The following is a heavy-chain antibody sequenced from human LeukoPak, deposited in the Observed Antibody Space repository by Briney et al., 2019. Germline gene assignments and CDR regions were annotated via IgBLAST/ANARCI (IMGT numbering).Heavy chain of an antibody. CDR3: ASRRDGYNYRFDY. V-gene: IGHV3-74*01. CDR1: GFTFSSYW. D-gene: IGHD5-24*01. J-gene: IGHJ4*02. Sequence: GGSLRLSCAASGFTFSSYWMHWVRRAPGKGLVWVSRINSDGSSTSYADSVKGRFTISRDNAKNTLYLQMNSLRAEDTAVYYCASRRDGYNYRFDYWGQGTLVTVSS. CDR2: INSDGSST.